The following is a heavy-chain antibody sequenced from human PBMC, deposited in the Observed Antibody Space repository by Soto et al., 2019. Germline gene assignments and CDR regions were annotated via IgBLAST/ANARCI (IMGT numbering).Heavy chain of an antibody. Sequence: SVKVSCKASRDAFSKYAFNWVRQAPGQGLEWMGWIIPFFDSRNYAEKFRGRVTITADESASTAYMELRSLGFEDTAVYYCARGETYLGVWGQGTTVTVSS. CDR2: IIPFFDSR. CDR3: ARGETYLGV. CDR1: RDAFSKYA. D-gene: IGHD3-16*01. J-gene: IGHJ6*02. V-gene: IGHV1-69*13.